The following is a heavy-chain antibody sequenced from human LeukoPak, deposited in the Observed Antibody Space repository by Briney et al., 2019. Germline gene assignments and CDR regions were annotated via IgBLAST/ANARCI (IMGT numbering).Heavy chain of an antibody. J-gene: IGHJ4*02. CDR3: ARDRGHGKFYFDY. Sequence: PGGSLRLSCAASGFTFSSYSMNWVRQAPGKGLEWVSVIYSGGTTYYAASVKGRFTISRDNSKNTLYLQMNSLRDEDTAVFYCARDRGHGKFYFDYWGQGTLVTVSS. CDR1: GFTFSSYS. CDR2: IYSGGTT. V-gene: IGHV3-66*01. D-gene: IGHD1-14*01.